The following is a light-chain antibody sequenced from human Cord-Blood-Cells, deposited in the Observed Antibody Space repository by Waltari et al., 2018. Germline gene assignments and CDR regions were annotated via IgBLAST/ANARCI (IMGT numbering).Light chain of an antibody. CDR1: QGISSW. Sequence: DIQMTQSPSSVSASVRAGVTTTCRASQGISSWLGWYQQKPGRAPKILIDAASSLQSGVPSRFSGSGSGRDFTLPIGSLQPEDFAFYDCQQANSFPFIFGPGTKVDIK. CDR2: AAS. V-gene: IGKV1-12*01. J-gene: IGKJ3*01. CDR3: QQANSFPFI.